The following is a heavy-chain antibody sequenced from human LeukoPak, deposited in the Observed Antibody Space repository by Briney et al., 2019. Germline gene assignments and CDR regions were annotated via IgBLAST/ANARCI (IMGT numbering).Heavy chain of an antibody. CDR3: ARDRVGVGSSGWEN. D-gene: IGHD6-19*01. Sequence: ASVKVSCKASGYTFTGYYMHWVRQAPGQGLEWMGWINPNSGGTNYTQKFQGRVTMTRDTSISTAYMELSSLTSDDTTVYYCARDRVGVGSSGWENWGQGTLVTVSS. CDR1: GYTFTGYY. J-gene: IGHJ4*02. CDR2: INPNSGGT. V-gene: IGHV1-2*02.